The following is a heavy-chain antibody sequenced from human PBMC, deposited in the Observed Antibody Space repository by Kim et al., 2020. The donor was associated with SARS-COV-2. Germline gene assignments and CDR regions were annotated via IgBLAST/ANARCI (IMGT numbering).Heavy chain of an antibody. Sequence: GGSLRLSCAASGFTFSSYAMHWVRQAPGKGLEWVAVISYDGSNKYYADSVKGRFTISRDNSKNTLYLQMDSLRAEDTAVYYCARDHQSVDILTGYYYYGMYVWGQGTTVTVSS. CDR3: ARDHQSVDILTGYYYYGMYV. CDR1: GFTFSSYA. D-gene: IGHD3-9*01. J-gene: IGHJ6*02. CDR2: ISYDGSNK. V-gene: IGHV3-30*04.